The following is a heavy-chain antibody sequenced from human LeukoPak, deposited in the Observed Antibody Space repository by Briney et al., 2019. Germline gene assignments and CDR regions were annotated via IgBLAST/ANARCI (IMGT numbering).Heavy chain of an antibody. Sequence: SETLSLTCTVSGGSISSGDYYWSWIRQPPGKGLEWIGYIYYSGSTYYNPSLKSRVTISVDTSKNQFSLKLSSVTAADTAVYYCARDARTGSYFREDAFDIWGQGTMVTVSS. CDR3: ARDARTGSYFREDAFDI. J-gene: IGHJ3*02. CDR2: IYYSGST. D-gene: IGHD1-26*01. V-gene: IGHV4-30-4*02. CDR1: GGSISSGDYY.